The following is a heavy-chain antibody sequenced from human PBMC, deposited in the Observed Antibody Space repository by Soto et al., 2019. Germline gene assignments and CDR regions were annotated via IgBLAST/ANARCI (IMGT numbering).Heavy chain of an antibody. D-gene: IGHD6-19*01. CDR3: AKGPQWLVPGYYFDS. CDR1: GFTFSSSA. J-gene: IGHJ4*02. V-gene: IGHV3-23*01. CDR2: ISGSGATA. Sequence: GGSLRLSCAASGFTFSSSAMNWVRQAPGKGLEWVSIISGSGATAYFSDSVKGRFTISRDNSKNTLYLHMNSLRVEDTALYYCAKGPQWLVPGYYFDSWGQGTLVTVSS.